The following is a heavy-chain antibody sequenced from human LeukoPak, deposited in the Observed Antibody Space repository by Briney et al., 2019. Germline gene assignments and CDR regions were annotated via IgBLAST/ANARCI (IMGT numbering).Heavy chain of an antibody. CDR2: IKQDATEI. Sequence: TGGSLRLSCAASGFTFSDGWMNWVRQAPGKGLEWVANIKQDATEIYYADSVKGRLTISRDNARKSLFLQMNILRVEDTALYYCARLNWDDGEVSGFDQWGQGILVTVSS. V-gene: IGHV3-7*01. CDR3: ARLNWDDGEVSGFDQ. CDR1: GFTFSDGW. D-gene: IGHD1-26*01. J-gene: IGHJ5*02.